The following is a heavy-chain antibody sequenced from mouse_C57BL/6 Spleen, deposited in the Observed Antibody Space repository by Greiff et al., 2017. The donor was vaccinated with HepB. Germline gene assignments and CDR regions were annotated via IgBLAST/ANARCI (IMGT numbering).Heavy chain of an antibody. D-gene: IGHD1-1*01. CDR1: GYTFTSYG. J-gene: IGHJ4*01. V-gene: IGHV1-81*01. CDR3: ARKGFYLDGSSPYAMDY. CDR2: IYPRSGNT. Sequence: QVQLKQSGAELARPGASVKLSCKASGYTFTSYGISWVKQRTGQGLEWIGEIYPRSGNTYYNEKFKGKATLTADKSSSTAYMELRSLTSEDSAVYFCARKGFYLDGSSPYAMDYWGQGTSVTVYS.